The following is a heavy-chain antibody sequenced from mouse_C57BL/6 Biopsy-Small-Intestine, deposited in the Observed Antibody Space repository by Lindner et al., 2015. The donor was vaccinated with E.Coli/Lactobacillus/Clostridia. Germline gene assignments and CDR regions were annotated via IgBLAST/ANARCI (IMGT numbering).Heavy chain of an antibody. V-gene: IGHV1-82*01. CDR1: GYAFSSSW. CDR3: AEIYYDYDDEGDY. Sequence: VQLQESGPELVKPGASVKISCKASGYAFSSSWMNWVKQRPGKGLEWIGRIYPGDGATNYNGKFKGKATLTADKSSSTAYMQLSSLTSEDSAVYFCAEIYYDYDDEGDYWGQGTSVTVSS. D-gene: IGHD2-4*01. J-gene: IGHJ4*01. CDR2: IYPGDGAT.